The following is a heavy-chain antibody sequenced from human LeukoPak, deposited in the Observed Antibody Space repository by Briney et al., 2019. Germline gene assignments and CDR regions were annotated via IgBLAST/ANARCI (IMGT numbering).Heavy chain of an antibody. Sequence: RLSCAGSGFIFSXYWIYWVRQAXGKGLESVAXXKQDGSQIHYVDSVKGRFTISRDNAQNSVYLQMNSLRVEDTAVYYCARDSGEYSFGGFWXFDVWGRGTLVTVSS. CDR3: ARDSGEYSFGGFWXFDV. D-gene: IGHD5-18*01. CDR1: GFIFSXYW. V-gene: IGHV3-7*05. J-gene: IGHJ2*01. CDR2: XKQDGSQI.